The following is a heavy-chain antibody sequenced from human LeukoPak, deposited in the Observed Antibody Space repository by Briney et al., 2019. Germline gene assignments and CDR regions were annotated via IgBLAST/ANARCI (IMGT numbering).Heavy chain of an antibody. CDR2: IYYSGST. Sequence: PSETLSLTCTVSGGSISSYYWSWIRQPPGKGLEWIGYIYYSGSTNYNPSLKSRVAISVDTSKNQFSLKLSSVTAADTAVYYCARLMGIGGYPDYWGQGTLVTVSS. CDR3: ARLMGIGGYPDY. V-gene: IGHV4-59*08. CDR1: GGSISSYY. D-gene: IGHD3-22*01. J-gene: IGHJ4*02.